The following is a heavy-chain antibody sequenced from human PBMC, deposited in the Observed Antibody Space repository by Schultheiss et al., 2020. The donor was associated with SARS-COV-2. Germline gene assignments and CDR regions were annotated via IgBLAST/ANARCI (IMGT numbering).Heavy chain of an antibody. V-gene: IGHV5-51*01. D-gene: IGHD5-18*01. Sequence: GGSLRLSCKGSGYSFTSYWIGWVRQMPGKGLEWMGIIYPGDSDTRYSPSFQGQVTISADKSISTAYLQWSSLKASDTAMYYCARSLTALRAFDYWGQGTLVTVSS. J-gene: IGHJ4*02. CDR2: IYPGDSDT. CDR1: GYSFTSYW. CDR3: ARSLTALRAFDY.